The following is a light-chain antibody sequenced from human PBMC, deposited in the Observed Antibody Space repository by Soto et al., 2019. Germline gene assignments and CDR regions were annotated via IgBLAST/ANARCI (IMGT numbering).Light chain of an antibody. CDR3: LQRDSRLWT. J-gene: IGKJ1*01. CDR2: AAS. CDR1: QGISIC. Sequence: EIKMTQSPATVSVSVGERATLSCRASQGISICLAWYQQKPDQAPRLLIYAASSRESGIPDRFSGSGSGTDFTLTISRLQPEDFAMYYCLQRDSRLWTFGQGTKVDIK. V-gene: IGKV3D-15*01.